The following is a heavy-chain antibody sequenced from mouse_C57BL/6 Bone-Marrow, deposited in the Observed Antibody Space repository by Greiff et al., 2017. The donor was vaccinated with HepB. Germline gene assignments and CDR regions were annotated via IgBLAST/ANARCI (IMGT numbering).Heavy chain of an antibody. CDR2: IYPGSGST. CDR1: GYTFTSYW. Sequence: QVQLQQPGAELVKPGASVKMSCKASGYTFTSYWITWVKQRPGQGLEWIGDIYPGSGSTNYNEKFKSKATLTVDTSSSTAYMQLSSLTSEDSAVYYCARRGYSNPAWFAYWGQGTLVTVSA. CDR3: ARRGYSNPAWFAY. J-gene: IGHJ3*01. D-gene: IGHD2-5*01. V-gene: IGHV1-55*01.